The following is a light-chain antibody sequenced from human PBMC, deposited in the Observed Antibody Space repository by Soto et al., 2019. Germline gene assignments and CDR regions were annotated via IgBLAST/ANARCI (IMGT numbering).Light chain of an antibody. CDR2: GVT. CDR1: SSDIGRYDY. CDR3: SSYTTSSTYV. V-gene: IGLV2-14*01. J-gene: IGLJ1*01. Sequence: QSALTQPASVSGSPGQSITISCTGTSSDIGRYDYVSWHQQHPGKAPKLIIHGVTHRPSGVSIRFAGSKSANTASLTISGLQAEDEAYYFCSSYTTSSTYVFGSGIKLTVL.